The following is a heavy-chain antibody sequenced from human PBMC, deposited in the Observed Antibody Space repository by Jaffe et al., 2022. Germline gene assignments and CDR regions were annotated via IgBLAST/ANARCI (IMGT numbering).Heavy chain of an antibody. CDR1: GFTFSTYW. CDR3: TRTISATPGDF. D-gene: IGHD3-3*02. CDR2: IKQDGSEK. V-gene: IGHV3-7*05. Sequence: VQLVESGGDLVQPGGSLRLSCATSGFTFSTYWMTWVRQAPGKGLEWMANIKQDGSEKYYVDSVKGRFTISRDNAKNSLYLQMNSLRVDDTAVYYCTRTISATPGDFWGQGTLVSVSS. J-gene: IGHJ4*02.